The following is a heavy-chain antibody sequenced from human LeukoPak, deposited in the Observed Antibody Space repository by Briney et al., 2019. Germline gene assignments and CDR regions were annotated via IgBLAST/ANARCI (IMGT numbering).Heavy chain of an antibody. CDR1: RYTFTSYD. J-gene: IGHJ6*03. V-gene: IGHV1-8*01. CDR2: MNPNSGNT. CDR3: ARTYGSGSFIYYYYYMDV. Sequence: ASVKVSCKASRYTFTSYDINWVRQATGQGLEWMGWMNPNSGNTGYAQKFQGRVTMTRNTSISTAYMELSSLRSEDTAVYYCARTYGSGSFIYYYYYMDVWGKGTTVTVSS. D-gene: IGHD3-10*01.